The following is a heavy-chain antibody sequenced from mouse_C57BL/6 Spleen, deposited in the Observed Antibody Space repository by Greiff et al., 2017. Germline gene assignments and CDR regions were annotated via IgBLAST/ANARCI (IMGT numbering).Heavy chain of an antibody. CDR2: ISSGGSYT. J-gene: IGHJ1*03. Sequence: EVKLVESGGDLVKPGGSLKLSCAASGFTFSSYGMSWVRQTPDKRLEWVATISSGGSYTYYPDSVKGRFTISRDNAKNTLYLQMSSLKSEDTAMYYCARQGITNYWYFDVWGTGTTVIVSS. CDR1: GFTFSSYG. D-gene: IGHD2-4*01. V-gene: IGHV5-6*01. CDR3: ARQGITNYWYFDV.